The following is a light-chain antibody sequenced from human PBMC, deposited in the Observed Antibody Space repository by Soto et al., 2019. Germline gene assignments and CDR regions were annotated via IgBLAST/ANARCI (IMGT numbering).Light chain of an antibody. V-gene: IGKV1-39*01. Sequence: DIEMTQSPSSLSASVGDRVTITCRASQKISVYLNWYQQNQGKAPKLLIFAASSLQGRVPSRFSGSGSGTEFTLTISNLQAEDFATYYCQQSYSNPLTFGGRTKME. J-gene: IGKJ4*01. CDR1: QKISVY. CDR3: QQSYSNPLT. CDR2: AAS.